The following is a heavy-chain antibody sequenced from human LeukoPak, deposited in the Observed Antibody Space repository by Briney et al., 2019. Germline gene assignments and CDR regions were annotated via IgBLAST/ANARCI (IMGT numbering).Heavy chain of an antibody. CDR1: GGSISSYY. J-gene: IGHJ3*02. CDR2: IYYSGST. CDR3: ARDKSPMYYYDSSGYYYVGADAFDI. V-gene: IGHV4-59*01. D-gene: IGHD3-22*01. Sequence: SETLSLTCTVSGGSISSYYWSWIRQPPGKGLEWIGYIYYSGSTNYNPSLQSRVTISVDTSKDEFSLKLSSVTAADTAVYYCARDKSPMYYYDSSGYYYVGADAFDIWGQGTMVTVSS.